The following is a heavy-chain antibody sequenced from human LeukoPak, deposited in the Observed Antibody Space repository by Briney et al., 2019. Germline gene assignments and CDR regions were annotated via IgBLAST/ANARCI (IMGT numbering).Heavy chain of an antibody. V-gene: IGHV1-2*02. Sequence: ASVKVSCKASGYTFTDYYIHWVRQASGQGLEWMGWINPNSGDTNFAQNFQGRVTMTRDTSISTAYMEVSRLRSDDTAVYYCARGGYGDYDTLDHWGRGTQVTVSS. D-gene: IGHD4-17*01. CDR1: GYTFTDYY. CDR3: ARGGYGDYDTLDH. J-gene: IGHJ4*02. CDR2: INPNSGDT.